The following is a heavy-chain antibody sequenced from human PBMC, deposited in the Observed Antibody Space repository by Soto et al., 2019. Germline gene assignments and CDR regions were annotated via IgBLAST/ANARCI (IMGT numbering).Heavy chain of an antibody. V-gene: IGHV1-8*01. J-gene: IGHJ6*02. D-gene: IGHD2-15*01. Sequence: QVQLVQSGAEVKKPGASVKVSCKASGYTFTSYDINWVRQATGQGLEWMGWMNPNSGNTGYAQKFQGRVTMTRNISISTAYMELSSLRSDDTAVYYCARGYCSGGSCYSLPYYYYGMDVWGQGTTVTVSS. CDR1: GYTFTSYD. CDR3: ARGYCSGGSCYSLPYYYYGMDV. CDR2: MNPNSGNT.